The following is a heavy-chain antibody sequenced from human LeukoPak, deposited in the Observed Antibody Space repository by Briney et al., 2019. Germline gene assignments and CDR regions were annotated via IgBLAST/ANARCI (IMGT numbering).Heavy chain of an antibody. V-gene: IGHV3-23*01. CDR3: ARDPNGDYIGAFDM. D-gene: IGHD4-17*01. CDR1: GFTFSTYA. Sequence: PGGSLRLSCTASGFTFSTYAMMWVRQIPGKGLEWVSAITAGSGSALYADSVKGRFTISRDDSKHTLFLQMNSLRAEDTGVYYCARDPNGDYIGAFDMWGPGTMVTVSS. J-gene: IGHJ3*02. CDR2: ITAGSGSA.